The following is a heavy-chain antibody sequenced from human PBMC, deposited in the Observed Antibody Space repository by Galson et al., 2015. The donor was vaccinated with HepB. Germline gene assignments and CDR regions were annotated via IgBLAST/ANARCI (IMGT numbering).Heavy chain of an antibody. J-gene: IGHJ6*03. V-gene: IGHV3-72*01. CDR1: GFTFSDHY. Sequence: SLRLSCAASGFTFSDHYMDWVRQAPGKGLEWVGRTRNKANSYTTEYAASVKGRFTISRDDSKNSLYLQMNSLKTEDTAVYYCARVVRGYSYGYYYYYMDVWGKGTTVTVSS. D-gene: IGHD5-18*01. CDR2: TRNKANSYTT. CDR3: ARVVRGYSYGYYYYYMDV.